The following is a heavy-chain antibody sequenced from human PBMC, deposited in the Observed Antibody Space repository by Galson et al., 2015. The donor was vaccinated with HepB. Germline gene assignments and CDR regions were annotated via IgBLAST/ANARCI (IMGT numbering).Heavy chain of an antibody. V-gene: IGHV3-15*01. Sequence: SLRLSCAASGFTFNTAWMSWVRQAPGTGLEWVAQIKSITDGGTTDYAAPVKGRFTISRDDSRNRLYLQLNSLKIEDTGVYYCTTWGGDYVGHWGQGTLVTVSS. CDR1: GFTFNTAW. J-gene: IGHJ5*02. CDR3: TTWGGDYVGH. CDR2: IKSITDGGTT. D-gene: IGHD4-17*01.